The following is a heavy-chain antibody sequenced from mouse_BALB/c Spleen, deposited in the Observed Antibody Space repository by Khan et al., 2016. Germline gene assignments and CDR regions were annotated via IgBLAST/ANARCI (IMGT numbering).Heavy chain of an antibody. CDR3: ARSYYGYFAMDY. D-gene: IGHD1-2*01. CDR1: GYTFTDYY. CDR2: IFPGSGST. Sequence: QVQLQQSGTELPRPGASVKLSCKASGYTFTDYYLHWVKQGTGQGLEWIGEIFPGSGSTYYNEKFKGKASLTADTSSSTAYMQLSSLTSEDSAVYFCARSYYGYFAMDYWGHGASVTVSS. J-gene: IGHJ4*01. V-gene: IGHV1-77*01.